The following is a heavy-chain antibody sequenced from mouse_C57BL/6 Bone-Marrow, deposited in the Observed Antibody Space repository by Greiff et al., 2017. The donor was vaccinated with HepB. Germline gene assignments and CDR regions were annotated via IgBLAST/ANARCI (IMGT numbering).Heavy chain of an antibody. J-gene: IGHJ1*03. V-gene: IGHV1-22*01. Sequence: EVQLQQSGPELVKPGASVKMSCKASGYTFTDYNMHWVKQSHGKSLEWIGYINPNNGGTSYNQKFKGKATLTVNQSSSTAYMELRSLTSEDSAVYYCAREDGSSYEDWYFDVWGTGTTVTVSS. D-gene: IGHD1-1*01. CDR3: AREDGSSYEDWYFDV. CDR2: INPNNGGT. CDR1: GYTFTDYN.